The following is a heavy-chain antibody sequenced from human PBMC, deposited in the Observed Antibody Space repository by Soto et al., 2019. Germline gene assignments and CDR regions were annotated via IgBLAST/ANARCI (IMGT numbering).Heavy chain of an antibody. CDR3: ARVVWSGYRHFPYYYYGMDV. J-gene: IGHJ6*02. V-gene: IGHV3-30-3*01. CDR2: ISYDGSNK. D-gene: IGHD3-3*01. CDR1: GFTFSSYA. Sequence: QVQLVESGGGVVQPGRSLRLSCAASGFTFSSYAMHWVRQALGKGLEWVAVISYDGSNKYYADSVKGRFTISRDNSKNTLYLQMNSLRAEDTAVYYCARVVWSGYRHFPYYYYGMDVWGQGTTVTVSS.